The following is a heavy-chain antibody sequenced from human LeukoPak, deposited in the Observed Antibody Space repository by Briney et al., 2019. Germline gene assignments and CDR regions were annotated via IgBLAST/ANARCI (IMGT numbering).Heavy chain of an antibody. CDR3: ARVRDYDFSTWNYYYYMDV. V-gene: IGHV1-8*01. CDR2: MNPNSGNT. Sequence: ASVKVSCKASGYTFTSYDINWVRQATGQGLEWMGWMNPNSGNTGYAQKFQGRVTMTRNTSISTAYMELSSLKSEDTAVYYCARVRDYDFSTWNYYYYMDVWGKGTTVTISS. D-gene: IGHD3-3*01. CDR1: GYTFTSYD. J-gene: IGHJ6*03.